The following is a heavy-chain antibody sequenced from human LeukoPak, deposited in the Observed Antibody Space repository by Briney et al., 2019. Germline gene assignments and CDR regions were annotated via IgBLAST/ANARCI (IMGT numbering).Heavy chain of an antibody. CDR1: GGSISSYY. CDR3: ARVGSSWHLVGKYYFDY. D-gene: IGHD6-13*01. V-gene: IGHV4-59*01. J-gene: IGHJ4*02. Sequence: SETLSLTCTVSGGSISSYYWSWIRQPPGKGLEWIGYIYYSGSTNYNPSLKSRVTISVDTSKNQFSLKLSSVTAADTAVYYCARVGSSWHLVGKYYFDYWGQGTLVTVSS. CDR2: IYYSGST.